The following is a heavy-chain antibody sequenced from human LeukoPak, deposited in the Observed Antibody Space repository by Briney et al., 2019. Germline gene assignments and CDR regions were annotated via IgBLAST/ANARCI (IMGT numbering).Heavy chain of an antibody. CDR2: INPNSGGT. V-gene: IGHV1-2*02. CDR3: ARGQSYDSSGYYPLLP. Sequence: ASVKVSCKASGYTFTGYYMHWVRQAPGQGHEWMGWINPNSGGTNYAQKFQGRVTMTRDTSISTAYMELSRLRSDDTAVYYCARGQSYDSSGYYPLLPWGQGTLVTVSS. CDR1: GYTFTGYY. D-gene: IGHD3-22*01. J-gene: IGHJ4*02.